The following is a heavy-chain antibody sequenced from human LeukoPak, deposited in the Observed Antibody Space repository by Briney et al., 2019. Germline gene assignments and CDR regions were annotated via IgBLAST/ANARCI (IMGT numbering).Heavy chain of an antibody. D-gene: IGHD2-2*01. Sequence: PGGSLRLSCAASGFTFSSYAMSWVRQAPGKGLEWVSAISGSGGSTYYADSVKGRFTISRDNSKNTLYLQMNSLGAEDTAVYYCAKDIVVVPAAMTHFQHWGQGTLVTVSS. CDR1: GFTFSSYA. CDR2: ISGSGGST. J-gene: IGHJ1*01. V-gene: IGHV3-23*01. CDR3: AKDIVVVPAAMTHFQH.